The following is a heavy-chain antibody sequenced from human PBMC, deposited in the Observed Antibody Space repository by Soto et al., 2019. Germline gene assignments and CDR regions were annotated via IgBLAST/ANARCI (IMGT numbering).Heavy chain of an antibody. CDR2: IFPGDSDT. Sequence: PGESLNISCKGSGYIFTNHWIGWVRQMPGKGLEWMGIIFPGDSDTRYSPSFEGQVIISADKSISTAYLQWSSLKASDTAIYYCARRDTAKLPSDHWGQGTLDTVSS. CDR1: GYIFTNHW. D-gene: IGHD5-18*01. CDR3: ARRDTAKLPSDH. J-gene: IGHJ4*02. V-gene: IGHV5-51*01.